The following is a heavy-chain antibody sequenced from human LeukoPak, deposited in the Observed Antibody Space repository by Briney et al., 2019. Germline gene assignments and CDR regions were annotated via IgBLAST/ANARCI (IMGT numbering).Heavy chain of an antibody. V-gene: IGHV3-7*03. J-gene: IGHJ4*02. CDR2: IKHDGSEK. D-gene: IGHD2-15*01. CDR3: ATIYCSSGRCYYFDY. Sequence: GGSPRLSCADSGFTFSSYWMSWVRQAPGKGLEWVANIKHDGSEKYYVDSVKGRFTISRDNAKNSLYLQMNSLRAEDTAVYYCATIYCSSGRCYYFDYWGQGTLVTVSS. CDR1: GFTFSSYW.